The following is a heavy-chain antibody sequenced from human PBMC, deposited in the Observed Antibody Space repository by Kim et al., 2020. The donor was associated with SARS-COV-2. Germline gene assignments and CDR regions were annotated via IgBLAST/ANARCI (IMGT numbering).Heavy chain of an antibody. CDR2: INHSGST. V-gene: IGHV4-34*01. Sequence: SETLSLTCAVYGGSFSGYYWSWIRQPPGKGLEWIGEINHSGSTNYNPSLKSRVTISVDTSKNQFSLKLSSVTAADTAVYYCARGTRQWLAVDCYYYIVV. D-gene: IGHD6-19*01. J-gene: IGHJ6*03. CDR1: GGSFSGYY. CDR3: ARGTRQWLAVDCYYYIVV.